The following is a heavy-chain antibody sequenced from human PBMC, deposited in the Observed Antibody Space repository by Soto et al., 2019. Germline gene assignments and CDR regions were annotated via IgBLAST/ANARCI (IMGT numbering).Heavy chain of an antibody. V-gene: IGHV3-30*03. CDR1: GFSLSSHG. Sequence: GGSLRLSCAASGFSLSSHGMHWVRQTPGKGLEWMAVISKDGNSEYYADSVKGRFTISRDISKSTLYLQMNSLRDDDTAVYYCARDGLLDIFGTVILSFFFDYWGQGTLVTVSS. D-gene: IGHD3-3*02. CDR2: ISKDGNSE. J-gene: IGHJ4*02. CDR3: ARDGLLDIFGTVILSFFFDY.